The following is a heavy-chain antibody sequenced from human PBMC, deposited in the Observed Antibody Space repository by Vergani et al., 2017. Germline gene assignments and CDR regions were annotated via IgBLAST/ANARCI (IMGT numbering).Heavy chain of an antibody. D-gene: IGHD2-2*01. J-gene: IGHJ6*02. CDR2: IWYDGSNK. Sequence: QVQLVESGGGVVQPGRSLRLSCAASGFTFSRYGMHWVRQAPGKGLEWVAVIWYDGSNKYYADSVKGRFTISRDNSKNTLYLQMNSLRAEDTAVYYCARAKKVVPAAQRYYYYGMDVWGQGTTVTVSS. CDR1: GFTFSRYG. CDR3: ARAKKVVPAAQRYYYYGMDV. V-gene: IGHV3-33*01.